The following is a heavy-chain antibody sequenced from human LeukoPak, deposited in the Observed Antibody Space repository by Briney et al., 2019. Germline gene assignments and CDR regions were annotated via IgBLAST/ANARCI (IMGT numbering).Heavy chain of an antibody. J-gene: IGHJ4*02. Sequence: GGSLRLSCAASGFTFGSYSLNWVRQAPGKGLEWVSSITTSNYMYYAGSVKGRFTISRDNAKNSVYLQMNSLRAEDTAVYYCARDLYSTSWSPGYWGQGTLVTVSS. D-gene: IGHD2-2*01. CDR3: ARDLYSTSWSPGY. CDR2: ITTSNYM. CDR1: GFTFGSYS. V-gene: IGHV3-21*01.